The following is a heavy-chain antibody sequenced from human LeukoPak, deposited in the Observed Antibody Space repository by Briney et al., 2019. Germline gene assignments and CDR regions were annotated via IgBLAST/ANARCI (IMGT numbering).Heavy chain of an antibody. V-gene: IGHV3-74*01. CDR3: ASDAHYYDSSGLLS. Sequence: GGSLRLSCAASGFTFSSYWMHWVRHAPGKGLVWVSRINSDGSSTSYADSVKGRFTISRDNSKNTPYLQMNSLRAEDTAVYYCASDAHYYDSSGLLSWGQGTLVTVSS. CDR1: GFTFSSYW. CDR2: INSDGSST. J-gene: IGHJ5*02. D-gene: IGHD3-22*01.